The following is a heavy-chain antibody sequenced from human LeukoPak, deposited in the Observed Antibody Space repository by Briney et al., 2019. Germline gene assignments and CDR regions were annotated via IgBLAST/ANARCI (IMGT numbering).Heavy chain of an antibody. J-gene: IGHJ2*01. D-gene: IGHD7-27*01. CDR1: GYTFSGFY. CDR3: AIQPWGSGNNWYFDL. V-gene: IGHV1-2*02. Sequence: ASVKVSCKPSGYTFSGFYIHWVRQAPGQGLEWMGWLSPNSGGTDYAQRFQGRVTMTRDTSISTAYMELSSLRSDDTAVYYCAIQPWGSGNNWYFDLWGRGTLVTVSS. CDR2: LSPNSGGT.